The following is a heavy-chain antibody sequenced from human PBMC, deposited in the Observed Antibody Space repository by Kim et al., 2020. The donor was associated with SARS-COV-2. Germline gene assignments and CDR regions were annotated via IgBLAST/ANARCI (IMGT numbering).Heavy chain of an antibody. D-gene: IGHD3-10*01. J-gene: IGHJ4*02. CDR1: GFTFSSYE. CDR2: ISSSGSTI. CDR3: ARDFPPGYYGSGHYFDY. Sequence: GGSLRLSCAASGFTFSSYEMNWVRQAPGKGLEWVSYISSSGSTIYYADSVKGRFTISRDNAKNSLYLQMNSLRAEDTAVYYCARDFPPGYYGSGHYFDYWGQGTLVTVSS. V-gene: IGHV3-48*03.